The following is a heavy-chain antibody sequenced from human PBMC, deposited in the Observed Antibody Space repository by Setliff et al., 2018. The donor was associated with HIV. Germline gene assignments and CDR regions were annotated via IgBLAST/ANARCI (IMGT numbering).Heavy chain of an antibody. CDR1: DASYSGTNHY. D-gene: IGHD3-10*01. CDR3: VRQAFYYASGTYSHFYMDV. V-gene: IGHV4-39*01. CDR2: IDDSGRT. Sequence: TSETLSLTCTLSDASYSGTNHYWGWIRQPPGKGLEWIGSIDDSGRTYYSPSLKSRVTSSVDPSKIQFSRKLSSVAAADTAVYYCVRQAFYYASGTYSHFYMDVWGKGIAVTSP. J-gene: IGHJ6*03.